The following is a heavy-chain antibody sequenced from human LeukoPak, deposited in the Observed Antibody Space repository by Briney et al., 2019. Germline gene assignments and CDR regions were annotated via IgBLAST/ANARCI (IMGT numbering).Heavy chain of an antibody. CDR3: AKDRGSSGDVNFDY. J-gene: IGHJ4*02. Sequence: GGSLRLSCAASGFTFSSYGMHWVRQAPGKGLEWVAVISYDGSNKYYADSVKGRFTISRDNSKNTLYLQMNSLRAEDTAVYYSAKDRGSSGDVNFDYWGQGTLVTVSS. CDR2: ISYDGSNK. V-gene: IGHV3-30*18. CDR1: GFTFSSYG. D-gene: IGHD6-19*01.